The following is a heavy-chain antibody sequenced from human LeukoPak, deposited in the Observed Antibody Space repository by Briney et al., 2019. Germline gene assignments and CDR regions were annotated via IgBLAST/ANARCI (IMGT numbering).Heavy chain of an antibody. D-gene: IGHD3-16*02. J-gene: IGHJ6*03. Sequence: SETLSLTCTVSGGSISSSSYYWGWIRQPPGKGLEWIGNIYYIGSTYYNPSLKSRVTISVDTSKNQFSLKLSSVTAADTAVYYCARHIGGRYYYYYMDVWGKGTTVTISS. CDR2: IYYIGST. CDR1: GGSISSSSYY. V-gene: IGHV4-39*01. CDR3: ARHIGGRYYYYYMDV.